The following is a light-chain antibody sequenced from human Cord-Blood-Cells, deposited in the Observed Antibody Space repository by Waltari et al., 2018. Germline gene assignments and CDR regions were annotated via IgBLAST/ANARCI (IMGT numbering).Light chain of an antibody. CDR1: QSISSY. J-gene: IGKJ3*01. V-gene: IGKV1-39*01. Sequence: DIQMTQSQSSLSASVGDRLTITSRASQSISSYLNWYHQKPGKAPKLLIYAASSLQSGVPSRFSGSGAVTDFTLTISSLQPEDFATYYCQQRYSTPFTFGPGTKVEIK. CDR2: AAS. CDR3: QQRYSTPFT.